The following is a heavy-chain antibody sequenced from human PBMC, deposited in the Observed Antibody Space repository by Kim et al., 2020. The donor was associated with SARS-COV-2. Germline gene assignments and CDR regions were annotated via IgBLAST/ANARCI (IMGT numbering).Heavy chain of an antibody. Sequence: GGSLRLCCAASGFTVSSNYMSWVRQAPGKGLEWVSVIYSGGSTYYADSVKGRFTISRDNSKNTLYLQMNSLRAEDTAVYYCARSFYGDYAPFDYWGQGTLVTVSS. CDR1: GFTVSSNY. CDR3: ARSFYGDYAPFDY. D-gene: IGHD4-17*01. V-gene: IGHV3-53*01. CDR2: IYSGGST. J-gene: IGHJ4*02.